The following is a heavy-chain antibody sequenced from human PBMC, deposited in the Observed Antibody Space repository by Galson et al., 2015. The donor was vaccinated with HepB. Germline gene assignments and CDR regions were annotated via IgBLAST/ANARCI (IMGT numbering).Heavy chain of an antibody. D-gene: IGHD3-16*01. CDR3: ARAVGYYYYGMDV. V-gene: IGHV3-23*01. J-gene: IGHJ6*02. CDR2: ISGSGGST. Sequence: SLRLSCAASGFTFSSYAMSWVRQAPGKGLEWVSAISGSGGSTYYADSVKGRFTISRDNSKNTLYLQMNSLRAEDMAVYYCARAVGYYYYGMDVWGQGTTVTVSS. CDR1: GFTFSSYA.